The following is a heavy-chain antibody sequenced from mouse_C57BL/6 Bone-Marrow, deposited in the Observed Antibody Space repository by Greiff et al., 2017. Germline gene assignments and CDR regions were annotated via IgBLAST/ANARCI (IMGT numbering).Heavy chain of an antibody. V-gene: IGHV1-63*01. Sequence: QVQLKESGAELVRPGTSVKMSCKASGYTFTNYWIGWAKQRPGHGLEWIGDIYPGGGYTNYNEKFKGKATLTADKSSSTAYMQFSSLTSEDSAIYYCARFITTVGTFDYWGQGTTLTVSS. J-gene: IGHJ2*01. CDR2: IYPGGGYT. CDR3: ARFITTVGTFDY. CDR1: GYTFTNYW. D-gene: IGHD1-1*01.